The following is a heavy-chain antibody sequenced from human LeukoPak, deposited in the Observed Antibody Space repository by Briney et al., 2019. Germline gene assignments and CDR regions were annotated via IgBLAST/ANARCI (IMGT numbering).Heavy chain of an antibody. CDR1: GYTFTSYG. CDR3: ARGGPTVTIFSLGVFDAFDI. D-gene: IGHD4-11*01. CDR2: INPNSGGT. J-gene: IGHJ3*02. V-gene: IGHV1-2*02. Sequence: GASVKVSCKASGYTFTSYGISWVRQAPGQGLEWMGWINPNSGGTNYAQKFQGRVTMTRDTSISTAYMELSRLRSDDTAVYYCARGGPTVTIFSLGVFDAFDIWGQGTMVTVSS.